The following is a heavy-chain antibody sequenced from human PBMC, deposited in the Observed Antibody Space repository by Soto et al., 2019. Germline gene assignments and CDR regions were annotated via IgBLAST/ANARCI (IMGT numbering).Heavy chain of an antibody. Sequence: GSLRLSFTASEFTFGDYAMSWFRQAPVKGLEWVGFIRSKAYGGTTEYAASVKGRFNISRDDSKSIAYLQMNSLKNEDTAVYYCTRDILDIVADFWGQGTLVTVSS. CDR1: EFTFGDYA. CDR3: TRDILDIVADF. CDR2: IRSKAYGGTT. J-gene: IGHJ4*02. D-gene: IGHD5-12*01. V-gene: IGHV3-49*03.